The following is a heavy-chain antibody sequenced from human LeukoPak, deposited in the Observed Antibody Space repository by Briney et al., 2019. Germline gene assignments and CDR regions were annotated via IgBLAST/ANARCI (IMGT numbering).Heavy chain of an antibody. D-gene: IGHD2-2*01. J-gene: IGHJ4*02. CDR1: GFTLSGSH. CDR2: VRRNYET. Sequence: GGSLRLSCAASGFTLSGSHMHWVRQAPGKGLEWVGHVRRNYETAYGASVKGRFTISRDDSENTAYLHMNNLKTEDTAIYFCARQTNSCHDYWGQGTLVTVSS. CDR3: ARQTNSCHDY. V-gene: IGHV3-73*01.